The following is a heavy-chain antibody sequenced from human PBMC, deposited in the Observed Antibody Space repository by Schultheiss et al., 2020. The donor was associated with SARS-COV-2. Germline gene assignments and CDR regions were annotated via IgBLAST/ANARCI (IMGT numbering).Heavy chain of an antibody. CDR2: ISSSSSTI. V-gene: IGHV3-48*01. Sequence: GGSLRLSCAASGFTFSSYSMNWVRQAPGKGLEWVSYISSSSSTIYYADSVKGRFTISRDNAKNSLYLQMNSLRAEDTAVYYCARACGGDCAAYHDAFDIWGQGTMVTVSS. CDR3: ARACGGDCAAYHDAFDI. CDR1: GFTFSSYS. J-gene: IGHJ3*02. D-gene: IGHD2-21*01.